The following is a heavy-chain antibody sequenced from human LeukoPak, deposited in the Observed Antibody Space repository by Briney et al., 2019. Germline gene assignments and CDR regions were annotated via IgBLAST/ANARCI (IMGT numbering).Heavy chain of an antibody. CDR2: MSFDVNNK. CDR1: GFTFSSYA. D-gene: IGHD2-2*02. V-gene: IGHV3-30*04. CDR3: ARGYCTSSSCYNDY. J-gene: IGHJ4*02. Sequence: TGGSLRLSCVTSGFTFSSYAFHWVRPAPGKGLEWVATMSFDVNNKYYADSVRGRFTISKDNSKNTLYLQMNSLGAEDTAVYSCARGYCTSSSCYNDYWGQGTLVTVSS.